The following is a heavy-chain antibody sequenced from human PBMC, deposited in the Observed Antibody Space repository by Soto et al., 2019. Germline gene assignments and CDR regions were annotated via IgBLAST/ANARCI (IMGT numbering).Heavy chain of an antibody. V-gene: IGHV4-31*03. CDR3: AREGVSTPKYLYRGLDV. D-gene: IGHD2-2*01. CDR1: GGSISGGTYY. Sequence: QVQLQESGPGLVRPSETLSLTCTVSGGSISGGTYYWNWIRQHPVRGLEWIAYIHHTGFKHFNPALQSRVSLSIDTSKNEFSMWLTSVTAADTAVYYCAREGVSTPKYLYRGLDVWGQGTTVTVSS. CDR2: IHHTGFK. J-gene: IGHJ6*02.